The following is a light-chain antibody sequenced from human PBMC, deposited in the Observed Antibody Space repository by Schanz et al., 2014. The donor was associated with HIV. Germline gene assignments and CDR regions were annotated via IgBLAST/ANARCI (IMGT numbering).Light chain of an antibody. CDR3: QQASEYPLT. CDR1: LTISSY. V-gene: IGKV1-39*01. CDR2: TAS. Sequence: IQMSQSPSSLSASVGDRVTITCRTNLTISSYLSWYQQKPGKAPNLLIYTASTLQSGVPSRFSGSGSGTEFTLTITNLQPDDFATYYCQQASEYPLTFGGGTKVEIK. J-gene: IGKJ4*01.